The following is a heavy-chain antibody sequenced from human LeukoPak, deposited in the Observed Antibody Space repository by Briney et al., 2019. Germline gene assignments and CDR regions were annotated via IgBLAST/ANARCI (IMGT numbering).Heavy chain of an antibody. CDR3: ARDRYGDYVDY. J-gene: IGHJ4*02. Sequence: KPSETLSLTCTVSGGSISSGGYYWSWIRQPPGKGLEWIGYIYHSGSTYYNPSLKSRVTISVGTSKNQFSLKLSSVTAADTAVYYCARDRYGDYVDYWGQGTLVTVSS. D-gene: IGHD4-17*01. CDR1: GGSISSGGYY. V-gene: IGHV4-30-2*05. CDR2: IYHSGST.